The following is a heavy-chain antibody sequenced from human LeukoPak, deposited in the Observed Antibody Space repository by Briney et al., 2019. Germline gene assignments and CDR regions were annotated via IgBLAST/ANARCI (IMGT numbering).Heavy chain of an antibody. CDR1: GFTFSSYG. V-gene: IGHV3-23*01. Sequence: GGSLRLSCAASGFTFSSYGMSWVRQAPGKGLEWVSAISGSGGSTYYADSVKGRFTISRDNSKNSLYLQMNSLRAEDTALYYCAKDNYYDSSGYLNHWGQGTMVTVSS. CDR2: ISGSGGST. J-gene: IGHJ3*01. CDR3: AKDNYYDSSGYLNH. D-gene: IGHD3-22*01.